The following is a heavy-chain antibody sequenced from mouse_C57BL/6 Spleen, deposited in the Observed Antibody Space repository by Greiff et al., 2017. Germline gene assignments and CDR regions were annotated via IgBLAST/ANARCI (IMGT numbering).Heavy chain of an antibody. V-gene: IGHV1-64*01. CDR1: GYTFTSYW. D-gene: IGHD3-2*02. J-gene: IGHJ3*01. CDR3: ALDSSGSFAY. Sequence: VQLQQPGAELVKPGASVKLSCKASGYTFTSYWMHWVKQRPGQGLEWIGMIHPNSGSTNYNEKFKSKATLTVDKSASTAYMQLSSLTSEDSAVYYCALDSSGSFAYWGQGTLVTVSA. CDR2: IHPNSGST.